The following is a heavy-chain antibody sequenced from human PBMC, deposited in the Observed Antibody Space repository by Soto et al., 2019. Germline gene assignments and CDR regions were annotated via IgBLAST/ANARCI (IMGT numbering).Heavy chain of an antibody. V-gene: IGHV3-9*01. D-gene: IGHD3-9*01. CDR1: GFTFDDYA. CDR3: IRKYYNTLGDY. J-gene: IGHJ4*02. CDR2: ISWNHGGI. Sequence: GGSLRLSCVVSGFTFDDYAMHWVRQAPGKGLEWVSSISWNHGGIGYADSVRGRFTVSRDNAKNSLYLQMNSLRREDTAFYYCIRKYYNTLGDYWGQGTLVTVSS.